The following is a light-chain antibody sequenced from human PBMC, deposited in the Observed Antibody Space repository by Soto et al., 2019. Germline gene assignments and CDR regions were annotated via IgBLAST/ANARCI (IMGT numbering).Light chain of an antibody. J-gene: IGLJ2*01. V-gene: IGLV2-14*01. CDR3: SSYSSSTTSVI. CDR1: SSDVGGYNY. CDR2: EVS. Sequence: QSVLTQPASVSGSPGQSITISCTGTSSDVGGYNYVSWYQQHPGKAPKLMIYEVSNRPSGVSNRFFGSKSGNSASLTISGLQAEDEADYYCSSYSSSTTSVIFGGGTKLTVL.